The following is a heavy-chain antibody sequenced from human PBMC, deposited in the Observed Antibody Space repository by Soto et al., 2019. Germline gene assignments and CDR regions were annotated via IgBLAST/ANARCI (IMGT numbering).Heavy chain of an antibody. Sequence: AASVKVSCKASGYTFTSYDINWVRQATGQGLEWMGWMNPNSGNTGYAQKFQGRVTMTRNTSISTAYMELSSLRSEDTAVYYCASGFYDSSGYYSDAFDIWGQGTMVTVS. CDR1: GYTFTSYD. J-gene: IGHJ3*02. D-gene: IGHD3-22*01. V-gene: IGHV1-8*01. CDR2: MNPNSGNT. CDR3: ASGFYDSSGYYSDAFDI.